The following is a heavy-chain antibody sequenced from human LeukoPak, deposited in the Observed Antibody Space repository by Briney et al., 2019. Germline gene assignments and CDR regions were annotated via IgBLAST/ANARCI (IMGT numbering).Heavy chain of an antibody. Sequence: PGGSLRLSCAASGFTFSSYAMHWVRQAPGKGLEWVAVISYDGSNKYYADSVKGRFTISRDNSKNTLYLQMNSLRTDDTAVYYCAKDGTCSSASCYRFDPWGQGTLVTVSS. CDR2: ISYDGSNK. CDR1: GFTFSSYA. D-gene: IGHD2-2*01. J-gene: IGHJ5*02. V-gene: IGHV3-30*04. CDR3: AKDGTCSSASCYRFDP.